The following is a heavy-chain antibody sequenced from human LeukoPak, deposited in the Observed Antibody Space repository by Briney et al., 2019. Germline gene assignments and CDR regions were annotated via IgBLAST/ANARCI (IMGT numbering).Heavy chain of an antibody. Sequence: ASVKVSCKASGGTFSSYAISWVRQAPGQGLEWMGGIIPIFGTANCAQKFQGRVTITADESTSTAYMELSNLRSEDTAVYYCARHPLGYCSSTSCSDYWGQGTLVTVSS. J-gene: IGHJ4*02. CDR3: ARHPLGYCSSTSCSDY. CDR2: IIPIFGTA. V-gene: IGHV1-69*13. D-gene: IGHD2-2*01. CDR1: GGTFSSYA.